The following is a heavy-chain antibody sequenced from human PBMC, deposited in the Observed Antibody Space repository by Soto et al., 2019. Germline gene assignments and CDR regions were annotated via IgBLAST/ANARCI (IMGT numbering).Heavy chain of an antibody. CDR2: ITADGGT. V-gene: IGHV3-23*01. Sequence: EVPVLESGGGLVQPGGSLRLSCEGSGFTVSSHAMTWIRQAPGKGPEWVSTITADGGTYYADSVKGRFAMSRDTSESTLYLQMNSLGAEDTAAYYRAPHVSCSGGSCQYDAFAIRGQGTMVTVSS. CDR3: APHVSCSGGSCQYDAFAI. CDR1: GFTVSSHA. D-gene: IGHD2-15*01. J-gene: IGHJ3*02.